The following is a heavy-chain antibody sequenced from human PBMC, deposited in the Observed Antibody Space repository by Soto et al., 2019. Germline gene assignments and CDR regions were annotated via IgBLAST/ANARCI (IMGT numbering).Heavy chain of an antibody. D-gene: IGHD6-13*01. CDR1: GFTFSSYD. J-gene: IGHJ3*02. CDR3: ARDAQELPPSIAAAGKGAFDI. CDR2: IGTAGDT. V-gene: IGHV3-13*01. Sequence: GGSLRLSCAASGFTFSSYDMHWVRQATGKGLEWVSAIGTAGDTYYPGSVKGRFTISRENAKNSLYLQMNSLRAGDTAVYYCARDAQELPPSIAAAGKGAFDIWGQGTMVTVSS.